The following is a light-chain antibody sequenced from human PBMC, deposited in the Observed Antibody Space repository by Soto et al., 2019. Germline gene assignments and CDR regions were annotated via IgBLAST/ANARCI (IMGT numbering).Light chain of an antibody. Sequence: EIVMTQSPATLSVSPGERATLSCRASQTVSSNLAWYQQRPGQAPRLLIYGASTRATDIPARFSGSGSETEFTLTISSLQSQDFAVYYSQHYSNWQTWTFGQGTRVDMK. CDR2: GAS. J-gene: IGKJ1*01. CDR1: QTVSSN. CDR3: QHYSNWQTWT. V-gene: IGKV3-15*01.